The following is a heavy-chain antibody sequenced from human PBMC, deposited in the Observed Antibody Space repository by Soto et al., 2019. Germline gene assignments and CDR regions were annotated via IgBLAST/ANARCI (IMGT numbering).Heavy chain of an antibody. V-gene: IGHV3-23*01. Sequence: GGSLRLSCAASGFTFSSYAMSWVRQAPGKGLEWVSAISVIGVSTYYADSVKGRFTFSRDNSKNTLYLQMNSLRAEDTAVYYCANYGEGLGYYGMDVWGQGTTVTVSS. D-gene: IGHD4-17*01. CDR3: ANYGEGLGYYGMDV. CDR1: GFTFSSYA. CDR2: ISVIGVST. J-gene: IGHJ6*02.